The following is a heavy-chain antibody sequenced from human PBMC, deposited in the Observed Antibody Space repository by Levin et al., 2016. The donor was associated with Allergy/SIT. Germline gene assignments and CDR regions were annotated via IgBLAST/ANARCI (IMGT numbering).Heavy chain of an antibody. J-gene: IGHJ4*02. D-gene: IGHD4-11*01. V-gene: IGHV3-33*01. CDR2: IWYDGSNK. CDR3: ARVATDSNFDEHFDY. Sequence: WIRQPPGKGLEWVAVIWYDGSNKYYADSVKGRFTISRDNSKNTLYLQMNSLRAEDTAVYYCARVATDSNFDEHFDYWGQGTLVTVSS.